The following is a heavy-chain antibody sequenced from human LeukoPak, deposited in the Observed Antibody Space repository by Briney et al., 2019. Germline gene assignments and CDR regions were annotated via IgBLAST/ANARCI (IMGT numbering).Heavy chain of an antibody. Sequence: GASVKVSCKASGYTFTSYGISWVRQAPGQGLEWMGWISAYNGNTNYAQKLQGRVTMTTDTSTSTAYMELRSLRSDDTAVYYCARDTSGMIAFGGETFDPWGQGILVTVSS. CDR2: ISAYNGNT. V-gene: IGHV1-18*01. J-gene: IGHJ5*02. CDR1: GYTFTSYG. CDR3: ARDTSGMIAFGGETFDP. D-gene: IGHD3-16*01.